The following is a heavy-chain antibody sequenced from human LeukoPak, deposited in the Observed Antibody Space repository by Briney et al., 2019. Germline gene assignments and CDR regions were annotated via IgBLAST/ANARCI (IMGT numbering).Heavy chain of an antibody. V-gene: IGHV1-18*01. J-gene: IGHJ4*02. D-gene: IGHD5-12*01. Sequence: ASVKVSCKASGYTFTSYGISWVRQAPGQGLEWMGWISAYNGNTNYAQKLQGRVTMTTDTSTSTAYMELRSLRSDDTAVYYCARAGYSGYSGVALTSVGDYWGQGTLVTVSS. CDR1: GYTFTSYG. CDR2: ISAYNGNT. CDR3: ARAGYSGYSGVALTSVGDY.